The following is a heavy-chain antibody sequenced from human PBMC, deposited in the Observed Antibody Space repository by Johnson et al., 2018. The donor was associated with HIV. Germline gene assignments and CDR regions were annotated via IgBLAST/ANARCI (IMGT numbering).Heavy chain of an antibody. J-gene: IGHJ3*01. CDR1: GFNFDVYA. CDR3: TKDLRSWIAGAEFGAFDV. CDR2: ISWNSGTI. Sequence: QLVESGGDLVQPGRSLKLACAASGFNFDVYAMHWVRQVLGKGLEWVSTISWNSGTIRYADSVKGRFTISRDNAKKFLYLEMNSLRAEDTAFYYCTKDLRSWIAGAEFGAFDVWGQGTMVTVSS. D-gene: IGHD6-13*01. V-gene: IGHV3-9*01.